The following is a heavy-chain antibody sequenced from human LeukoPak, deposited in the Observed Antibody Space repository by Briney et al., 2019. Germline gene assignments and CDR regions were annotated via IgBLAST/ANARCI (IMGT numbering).Heavy chain of an antibody. Sequence: PSETLSLTCTVSGGTISNYYLSWIRQAPGKGLEWIGYIYNSGHTNYNPSLKSRVSISEDTTKNQLSLKLSSVTAADTAVYYCARAAVTTSRYFQHWGQGTLVTVSS. J-gene: IGHJ1*01. V-gene: IGHV4-59*01. CDR1: GGTISNYY. CDR2: IYNSGHT. CDR3: ARAAVTTSRYFQH. D-gene: IGHD4-17*01.